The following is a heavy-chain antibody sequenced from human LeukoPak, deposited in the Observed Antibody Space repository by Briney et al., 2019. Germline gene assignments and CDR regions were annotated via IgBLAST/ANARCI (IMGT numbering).Heavy chain of an antibody. CDR1: GFTFSDYY. CDR3: ARAPRTYDYVWGSYRPLHLDY. J-gene: IGHJ4*02. CDR2: ISSSGSTI. V-gene: IGHV3-11*01. D-gene: IGHD3-16*02. Sequence: GGSLRLSCAASGFTFSDYYMSWIRQAPGKGLEWVSYISSSGSTIYYADSVKGRCTISRDNAKNSLYLQMNSLRAEDTAVYYCARAPRTYDYVWGSYRPLHLDYWGQGTLVTVSS.